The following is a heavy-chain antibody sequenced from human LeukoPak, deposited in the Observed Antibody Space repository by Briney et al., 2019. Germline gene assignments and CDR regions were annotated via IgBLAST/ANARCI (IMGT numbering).Heavy chain of an antibody. CDR2: FYARGNT. J-gene: IGHJ6*03. CDR3: ARTTEAHSWRTRYYSYYMDV. CDR1: GGSISNYY. V-gene: IGHV4-4*07. D-gene: IGHD6-13*01. Sequence: SETLSLTCNVSGGSISNYYWNWIRQPAGKGLEWIGRFYARGNTNYNPSLKSRVAISVDTSKNQFSLKLRSVTAADTAVYYCARTTEAHSWRTRYYSYYMDVWGKGTTVTVSS.